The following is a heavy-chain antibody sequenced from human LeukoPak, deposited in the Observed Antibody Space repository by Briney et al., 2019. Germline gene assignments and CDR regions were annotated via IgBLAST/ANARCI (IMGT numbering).Heavy chain of an antibody. Sequence: GASVKVSCKASGGTFSSYAISWVRQAPGQGLEWMGRIIPILGIANYAQKFQGRVTITADTSTSTAYMELTNLRSDDTAVYYCASQFLLPFDYWGRGTLVTVSS. CDR3: ASQFLLPFDY. J-gene: IGHJ4*02. D-gene: IGHD3-22*01. V-gene: IGHV1-69*04. CDR2: IIPILGIA. CDR1: GGTFSSYA.